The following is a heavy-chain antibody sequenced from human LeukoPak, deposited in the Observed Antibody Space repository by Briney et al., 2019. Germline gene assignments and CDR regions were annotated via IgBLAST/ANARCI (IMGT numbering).Heavy chain of an antibody. CDR2: IQQHGSET. Sequence: GGSLRLSCEGSGFTFSNYWMSRVRQAPGKGLEWVANIQQHGSETYYGDSVKGRFTISRDNAKNSLYLQMNSLRAEDTAVYYCATYISSNGREFQYWGQGTLVTVSS. V-gene: IGHV3-7*01. CDR3: ATYISSNGREFQY. D-gene: IGHD2-8*01. CDR1: GFTFSNYW. J-gene: IGHJ1*01.